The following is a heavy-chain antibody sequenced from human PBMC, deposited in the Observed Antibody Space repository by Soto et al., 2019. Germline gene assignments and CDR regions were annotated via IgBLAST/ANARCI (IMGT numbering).Heavy chain of an antibody. CDR1: GFTFSSYG. CDR2: ISYDGSNK. D-gene: IGHD6-13*01. CDR3: AKDLSQERFSVAAATNFDY. V-gene: IGHV3-30*18. J-gene: IGHJ4*02. Sequence: GGSLRLSCAASGFTFSSYGMHWVRQAPGKGLEWVAVISYDGSNKYYADSVKGRFTISRDNSKNTLYLQMNSLRAEDTAVYYCAKDLSQERFSVAAATNFDYWGQGTLVTVS.